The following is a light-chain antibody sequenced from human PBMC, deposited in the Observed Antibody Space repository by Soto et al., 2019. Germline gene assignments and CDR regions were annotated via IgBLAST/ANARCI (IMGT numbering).Light chain of an antibody. CDR3: QQYGSSRWT. CDR2: GAS. J-gene: IGKJ1*01. Sequence: EIVLTQSPGTLSLSPGERATLSCRASQSVTSIYLAWYQQKPGQAPRPLIYGASSRATGIPDRFSGSGSGTDFTLTISRLEPEDFAVYYCQQYGSSRWTFGQGTKLEI. V-gene: IGKV3-20*01. CDR1: QSVTSIY.